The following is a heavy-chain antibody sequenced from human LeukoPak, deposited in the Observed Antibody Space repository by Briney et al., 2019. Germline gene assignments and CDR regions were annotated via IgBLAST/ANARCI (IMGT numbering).Heavy chain of an antibody. D-gene: IGHD4-23*01. V-gene: IGHV3-7*01. CDR2: INKDGSDK. CDR1: GFTFNMYW. J-gene: IGHJ4*02. Sequence: GGSLRLSCEASGFTFNMYWITWVRQAPGKGLESVAYINKDGSDKYYVDSVKGRFTVSRDNAKNSLYLQMNSLRAEDTAVYYCARDAGYGGNSDYWGQGTLVTVSS. CDR3: ARDAGYGGNSDY.